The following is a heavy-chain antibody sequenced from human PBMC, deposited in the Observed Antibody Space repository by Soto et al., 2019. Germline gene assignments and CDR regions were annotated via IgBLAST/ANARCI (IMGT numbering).Heavy chain of an antibody. CDR3: AKVGITMVRGAVDY. CDR1: GFTFSSYG. J-gene: IGHJ4*02. CDR2: ISYDGSNK. V-gene: IGHV3-30*18. Sequence: QVQLVESGGGVVQPGRSLRLSCAASGFTFSSYGMHWVRQAPGKGLEWVAVISYDGSNKYYADSVKGRFTISRDNSKNTLDLQMNSLRAEDTAVYYCAKVGITMVRGAVDYWGQGTLVTVSS. D-gene: IGHD3-10*01.